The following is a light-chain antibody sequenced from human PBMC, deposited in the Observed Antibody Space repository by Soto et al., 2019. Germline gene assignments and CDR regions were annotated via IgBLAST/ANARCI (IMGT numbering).Light chain of an antibody. Sequence: EIVMTQSPATLSMSPGEGASLSCMASQSVSSGAFAWYRQKPGQAPRLLIYGASNRATGIPDRFSGSGSGTEFTLTISSLQSEDFAVYYCQQYNNWPPITFGQGTRLEIK. J-gene: IGKJ5*01. V-gene: IGKV3D-15*01. CDR3: QQYNNWPPIT. CDR2: GAS. CDR1: QSVSSGA.